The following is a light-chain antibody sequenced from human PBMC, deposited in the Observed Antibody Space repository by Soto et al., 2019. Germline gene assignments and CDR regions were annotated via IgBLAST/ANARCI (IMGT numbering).Light chain of an antibody. V-gene: IGLV2-14*01. CDR3: CSYTRSTTVV. CDR1: SSDVGGYNY. J-gene: IGLJ2*01. Sequence: QSVLTQPASVSASPGQSITISCTGTSSDVGGYNYVSWYQQYPGKAPKVIIYEINNRPSGVSVRFSGSKSGNTASLTISGLQAEDEADYYCCSYTRSTTVVFGGGTKVTVL. CDR2: EIN.